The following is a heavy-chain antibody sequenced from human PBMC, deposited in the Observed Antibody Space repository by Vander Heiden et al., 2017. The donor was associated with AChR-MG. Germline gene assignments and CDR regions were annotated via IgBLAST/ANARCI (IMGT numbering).Heavy chain of an antibody. J-gene: IGHJ5*02. CDR1: GGSISSSSYY. CDR2: IYYSASIFHSGGT. D-gene: IGHD6-25*01. Sequence: QLQLQESGPGLVKPSETLSLTCTVSGGSISSSSYYWGWIRQPPGKGLEWIGSIYYSASIFHSGGTYYNPSLKSRVTISVDTSKNQFSLKLSSVTAADTAVYYCARHRAAQNHWFDPWGLGTLVTVSS. V-gene: IGHV4-39*01. CDR3: ARHRAAQNHWFDP.